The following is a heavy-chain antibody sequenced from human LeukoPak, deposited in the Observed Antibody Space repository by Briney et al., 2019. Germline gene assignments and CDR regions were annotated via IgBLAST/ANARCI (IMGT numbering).Heavy chain of an antibody. CDR1: GYTLTGYY. CDR3: ARDLDDYGDYFFDY. J-gene: IGHJ4*02. D-gene: IGHD4-17*01. CDR2: INCNNGDT. Sequence: ASVKVSCKASGYTLTGYYMHWVRQAPGQGLELLGWINCNNGDTNYAERFQGRVTMTRDTSINTAYMELSRLRSDDTAVYYCARDLDDYGDYFFDYWGQGTLVTVSS. V-gene: IGHV1-2*02.